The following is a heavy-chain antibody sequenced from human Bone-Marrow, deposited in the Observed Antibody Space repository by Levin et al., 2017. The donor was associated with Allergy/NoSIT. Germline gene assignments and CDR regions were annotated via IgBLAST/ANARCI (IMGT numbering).Heavy chain of an antibody. CDR2: IYYSGST. D-gene: IGHD1-1*01. V-gene: IGHV4-31*03. J-gene: IGHJ3*02. CDR1: GGSISSGGYY. Sequence: SQTLSLTCTVAGGSISSGGYYWSWIRQHPGKGLEWIGYIYYSGSTYYNPSLKSRVTISVDTSKNQFSLKLSSVTAADPAVYYCARDRKTYNWNDGGAFDIWGQGTMVTVSS. CDR3: ARDRKTYNWNDGGAFDI.